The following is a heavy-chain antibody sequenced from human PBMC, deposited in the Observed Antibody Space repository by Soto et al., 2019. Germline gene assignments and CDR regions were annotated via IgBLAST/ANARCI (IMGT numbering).Heavy chain of an antibody. V-gene: IGHV1-46*01. CDR2: INPSGGST. CDR1: GYTFTSYY. Sequence: GASVKVSCKASGYTFTSYYMHLARQAPGQGLEWMGIINPSGGSTSYAQKFQGRVTMTRDTSTSTVYMELSSLRSEDTAVYYCARDQSLSWYSSGFAYNWFDPWGQGTLVTVSS. J-gene: IGHJ5*02. CDR3: ARDQSLSWYSSGFAYNWFDP. D-gene: IGHD6-19*01.